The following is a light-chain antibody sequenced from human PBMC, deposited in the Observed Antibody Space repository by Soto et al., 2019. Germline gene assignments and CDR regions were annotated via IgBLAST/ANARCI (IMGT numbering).Light chain of an antibody. Sequence: EVVLTQSPATLSLFPGESATLSCRASETISNQLAWYQQKPGQAPRLLMYDASHRVTGIPARFSGSGSGTDFTLIISSLEPADFAVYYCQHRSDWPPICTFGQGTKVHIK. V-gene: IGKV3-11*01. CDR1: ETISNQ. J-gene: IGKJ2*02. CDR2: DAS. CDR3: QHRSDWPPICT.